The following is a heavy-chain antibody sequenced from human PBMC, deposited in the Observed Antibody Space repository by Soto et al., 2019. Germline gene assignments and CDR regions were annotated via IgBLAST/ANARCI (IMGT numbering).Heavy chain of an antibody. CDR3: ARVGPAADP. V-gene: IGHV1-3*01. CDR1: GYTFTIYA. J-gene: IGHJ5*02. Sequence: XVKVSCKASGYTFTIYAMHWVRQAPGQRLEWMXWINDXNGNTKYSQKXXGRVTITXXXSESTAYMELSSMRSEDTAVYYCARVGPAADPWGQGTLVTVSS. CDR2: INDXNGNT. D-gene: IGHD2-2*01.